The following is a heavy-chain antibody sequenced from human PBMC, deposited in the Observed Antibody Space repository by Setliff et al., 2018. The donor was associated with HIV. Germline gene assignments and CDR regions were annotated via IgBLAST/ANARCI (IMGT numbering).Heavy chain of an antibody. CDR1: GGSISSGNYY. Sequence: PSETLSLTCTVSGGSISSGNYYWSWIRQPAGKGLEWIGHISTSGRTNYNPSLMSRLTISVDTSKNQFSLKLSSVTAADTAVYPCARADNYYYDSGAFKSGLDAFDIWGQGTMVTVSS. V-gene: IGHV4-61*09. D-gene: IGHD3-22*01. CDR3: ARADNYYYDSGAFKSGLDAFDI. J-gene: IGHJ3*02. CDR2: ISTSGRT.